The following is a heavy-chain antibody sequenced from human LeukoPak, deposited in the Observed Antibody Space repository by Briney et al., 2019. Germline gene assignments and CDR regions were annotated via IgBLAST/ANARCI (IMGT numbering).Heavy chain of an antibody. J-gene: IGHJ2*01. CDR1: GFIFSSYN. D-gene: IGHD6-19*01. CDR3: ARDGAAVAGQVFWYFDL. Sequence: PGGSLRLSCAASGFIFSSYNMNWVRQAPGQGLEWVSYISTSSVIYYADSVKGRFTISRDDAKNSLYLQMNSLRAEDTAVYYCARDGAAVAGQVFWYFDLWGRGTLVTVSS. V-gene: IGHV3-48*01. CDR2: ISTSSVI.